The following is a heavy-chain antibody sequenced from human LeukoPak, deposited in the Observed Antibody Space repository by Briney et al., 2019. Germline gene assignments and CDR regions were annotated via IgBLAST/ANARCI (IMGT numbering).Heavy chain of an antibody. CDR3: ARGLIYDFWSGYRYYFDY. V-gene: IGHV4-34*01. CDR1: GGSFSGYY. J-gene: IGHJ4*02. Sequence: SETLSLTCAVYGGSFSGYYWSWIRQPPGKGLEWIGEINHSGSTNYNPSLKSRVTISVDTSKNLFSLKLSSVTAADTAVYYCARGLIYDFWSGYRYYFDYWGQGTLVTVSS. CDR2: INHSGST. D-gene: IGHD3-3*01.